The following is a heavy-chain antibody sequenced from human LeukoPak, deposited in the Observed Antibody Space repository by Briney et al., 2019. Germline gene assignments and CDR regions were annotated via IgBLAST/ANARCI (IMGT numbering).Heavy chain of an antibody. CDR3: AGRVRFLEWD. D-gene: IGHD3-3*01. V-gene: IGHV4-4*02. CDR1: GASVTTSLR. Sequence: SETLSLTCAVSGASVTTSLRCNWVRQSPGKGLEWIGELHHSGNIIYNPSLKTRVSMSVDKSKNQYSLTLHSVTAADAGIYYCAGRVRFLEWDWGPGTPVTVSA. J-gene: IGHJ4*02. CDR2: LHHSGNI.